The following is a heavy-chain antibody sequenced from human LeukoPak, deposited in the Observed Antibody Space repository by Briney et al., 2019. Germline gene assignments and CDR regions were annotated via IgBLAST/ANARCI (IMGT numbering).Heavy chain of an antibody. CDR3: ARSGPLGEMATTY. V-gene: IGHV3-11*01. CDR2: ISSSGSTI. D-gene: IGHD5-24*01. Sequence: LSLTCTVSGGSISSYYWSWIRQAPGKGLEWVSYISSSGSTIYYADSVKGRFTISRDNAKNSLYLQMNSLRAEDTAVYYCARSGPLGEMATTYWGQGTLVTVSS. J-gene: IGHJ4*02. CDR1: GGSISSYY.